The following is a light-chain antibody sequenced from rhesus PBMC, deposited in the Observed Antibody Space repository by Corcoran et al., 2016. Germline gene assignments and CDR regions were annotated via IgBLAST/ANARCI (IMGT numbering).Light chain of an antibody. V-gene: IGKV1-28*03. CDR3: LQHNSYPLT. Sequence: DIQMTQSPSSLSASVGDTVTITCRASQGISSYLNWFQQKPGKAPTLLIYDASSLERGVPSRFSGSGSGTDFTLTISSLQPEDFAAYYCLQHNSYPLTFGGGTKVEIK. J-gene: IGKJ4*01. CDR1: QGISSY. CDR2: DAS.